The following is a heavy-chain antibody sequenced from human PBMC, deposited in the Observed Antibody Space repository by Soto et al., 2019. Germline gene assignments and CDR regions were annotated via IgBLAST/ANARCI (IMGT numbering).Heavy chain of an antibody. D-gene: IGHD3-10*01. CDR2: IYKNGGT. CDR1: GDSISATSYY. Sequence: QLQLQESGPGLVKPSETLSLTCTVSGDSISATSYYWAWIRLPPGKGLEWIGSIYKNGGTYYNPSLRGQVTISVDTSENQFSLTLRSVTAADTALYYCSRQVITVPNWFDCWGQGTLVTVSS. V-gene: IGHV4-39*01. J-gene: IGHJ5*01. CDR3: SRQVITVPNWFDC.